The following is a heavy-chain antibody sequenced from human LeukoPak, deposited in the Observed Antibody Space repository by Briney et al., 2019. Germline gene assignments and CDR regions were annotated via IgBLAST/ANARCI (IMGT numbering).Heavy chain of an antibody. CDR1: GYTLTELS. Sequence: ASVKVSCKVSGYTLTELSMHWVRQAPGKGLEWMGGFDPEDGETIYAQKFQGRVTMTEDTSTDTAYMELSSLRSEDTAVYYCARLGYDYVWGSYRYTFDYWGQGTLVTVSS. CDR2: FDPEDGET. D-gene: IGHD3-16*02. CDR3: ARLGYDYVWGSYRYTFDY. V-gene: IGHV1-24*01. J-gene: IGHJ4*02.